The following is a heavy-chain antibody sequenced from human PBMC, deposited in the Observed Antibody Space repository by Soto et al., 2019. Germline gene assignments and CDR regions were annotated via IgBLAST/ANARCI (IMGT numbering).Heavy chain of an antibody. CDR1: GFTFSSYG. CDR2: ISYDGSNK. V-gene: IGHV3-30*18. D-gene: IGHD1-26*01. J-gene: IGHJ4*02. CDR3: AKVFSGSYYTYVSGNFDY. Sequence: GGSLRLSCAASGFTFSSYGMHWVRQAPGKGLEWVAVISYDGSNKYYADSVKGRFTISRDNSKNTLYLQMNSLRAEDTAVYYCAKVFSGSYYTYVSGNFDYWGQGTLVTVS.